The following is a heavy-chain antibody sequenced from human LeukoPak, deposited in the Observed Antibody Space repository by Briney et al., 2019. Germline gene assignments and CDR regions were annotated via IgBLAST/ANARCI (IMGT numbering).Heavy chain of an antibody. CDR1: GLTFRSYG. D-gene: IGHD5-24*01. CDR2: ISGSGGSR. J-gene: IGHJ4*02. CDR3: AKTEDSYNFDY. V-gene: IGHV3-23*01. Sequence: GGSLTLSCAASGLTFRSYGMSWLRQAPGAGLEGLSAISGSGGSRYYADYVKGRFTIYRVNCKNTLYLQIDSVSAEYTAVYYCAKTEDSYNFDYWGQGTLVTVSS.